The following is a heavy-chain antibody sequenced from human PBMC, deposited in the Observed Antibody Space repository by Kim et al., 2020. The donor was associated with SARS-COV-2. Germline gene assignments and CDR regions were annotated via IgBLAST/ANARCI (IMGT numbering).Heavy chain of an antibody. V-gene: IGHV4-39*01. J-gene: IGHJ6*02. CDR3: ASIVPATYYYYYGMDV. CDR2: IYYSGST. D-gene: IGHD2-2*01. CDR1: GGSISNSSYY. Sequence: SETLSLTCTVSGGSISNSSYYWGWIRQPPGKGLEWIGSIYYSGSTYYNPSLKSRVTISVDTSKNQFSLKLSSVTAADTAVYYCASIVPATYYYYYGMDVWGQGTTVTVSS.